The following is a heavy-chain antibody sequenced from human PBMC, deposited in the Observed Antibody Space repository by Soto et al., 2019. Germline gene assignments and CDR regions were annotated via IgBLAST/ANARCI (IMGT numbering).Heavy chain of an antibody. D-gene: IGHD3-10*01. V-gene: IGHV3-15*01. Sequence: EVQLVESGGGLVKPGESLRLSCVGSGFSFINAWMIWVRQAPGKGLEWVGRINGKPGGGTTDYAAPVKGRFIISRDDSENTLYLQMNSLRAEDTAVYYCARVRRSFYLRDAFDFWGQGALVTVSS. CDR1: GFSFINAW. J-gene: IGHJ3*01. CDR3: ARVRRSFYLRDAFDF. CDR2: INGKPGGGTT.